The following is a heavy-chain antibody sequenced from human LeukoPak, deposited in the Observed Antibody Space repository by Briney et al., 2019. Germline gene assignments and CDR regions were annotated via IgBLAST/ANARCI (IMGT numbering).Heavy chain of an antibody. CDR2: INSDGSST. CDR1: GFTFSSYW. V-gene: IGHV3-74*01. CDR3: ARDAHQHYGPYAFDI. Sequence: PGGSLRLSCAASGFTFSSYWMHWVRQAPGKGLVWVSRINSDGSSTSYADSVKGRFTISRDNAKNTLYLQMNSLRAEDTAVYYCARDAHQHYGPYAFDIWGQGTMVTVSS. J-gene: IGHJ3*02. D-gene: IGHD4-17*01.